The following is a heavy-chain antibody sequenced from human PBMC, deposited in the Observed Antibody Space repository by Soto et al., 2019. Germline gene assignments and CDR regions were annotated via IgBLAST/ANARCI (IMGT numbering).Heavy chain of an antibody. CDR3: ARGQGNWNSPFGYYYMDV. CDR1: GGSFSGYY. Sequence: KSSETLSLTCAVYGGSFSGYYWSWIRQPPGKGLEWIGEINHSGSTNYNPSLKSRVTISVDTSKNQFSLKLSSVTAADTAVYYCARGQGNWNSPFGYYYMDVWGKGTTVTVSS. CDR2: INHSGST. J-gene: IGHJ6*03. V-gene: IGHV4-34*01. D-gene: IGHD1-7*01.